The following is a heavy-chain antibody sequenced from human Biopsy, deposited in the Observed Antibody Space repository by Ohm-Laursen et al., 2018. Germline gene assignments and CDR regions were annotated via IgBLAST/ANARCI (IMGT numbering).Heavy chain of an antibody. CDR2: ISWDSSRI. Sequence: SSLRLSCAASGFTFEDFAMHWVRQTPGKGLEWVSGISWDSSRIDYADSVKGRFTISRDNAKNSLFLQMNSLRAEDTALYYCAKDRGVGAPPEDHWGQGTLVTVSS. D-gene: IGHD1-26*01. J-gene: IGHJ4*02. V-gene: IGHV3-9*01. CDR1: GFTFEDFA. CDR3: AKDRGVGAPPEDH.